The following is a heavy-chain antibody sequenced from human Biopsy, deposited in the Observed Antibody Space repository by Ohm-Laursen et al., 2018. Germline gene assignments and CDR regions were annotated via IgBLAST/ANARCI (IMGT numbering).Heavy chain of an antibody. CDR2: INPSGSTT. CDR1: GYSFTSYY. D-gene: IGHD6-19*01. CDR3: ARNTGWYGDLYYFDY. J-gene: IGHJ4*02. Sequence: SSVKVSCKASGYSFTSYYMHWVQQAPGQGLEWMGMINPSGSTTSYPQIFQGRVTMTRDTSKSTVYMELSSLRSADTAVYFCARNTGWYGDLYYFDYWGQGTLVTVSS. V-gene: IGHV1-46*01.